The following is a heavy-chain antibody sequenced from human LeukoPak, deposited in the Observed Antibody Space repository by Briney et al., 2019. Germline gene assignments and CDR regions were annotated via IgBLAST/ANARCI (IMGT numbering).Heavy chain of an antibody. V-gene: IGHV3-21*01. D-gene: IGHD3-10*01. J-gene: IGHJ4*02. CDR1: GFTFSSYS. CDR3: AKTAMVRGLVYFDY. CDR2: ISSSSSYI. Sequence: GGSLRLSCAASGFTFSSYSMNWVRQAPGKGLEWVSSISSSSSYIYYADSVKGRFTISRDNAKNSLYLQMNSLRAEDTAVYYCAKTAMVRGLVYFDYWGQGTLVTVSS.